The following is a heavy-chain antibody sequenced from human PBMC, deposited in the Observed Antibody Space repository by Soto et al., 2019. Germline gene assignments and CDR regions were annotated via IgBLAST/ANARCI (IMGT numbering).Heavy chain of an antibody. V-gene: IGHV1-69*13. CDR2: IVPIYRTA. CDR1: GGTFSSYR. D-gene: IGHD6-13*01. J-gene: IGHJ4*02. Sequence: SVKVSCKSSGGTFSSYRISWVRQAPGQGLEWVGGIVPIYRTADYAQKFQGRVTITADESARTSYMELRSLKSQDTAVYYCVRDSGAKLSSSWGQGTLVNVSS. CDR3: VRDSGAKLSSS.